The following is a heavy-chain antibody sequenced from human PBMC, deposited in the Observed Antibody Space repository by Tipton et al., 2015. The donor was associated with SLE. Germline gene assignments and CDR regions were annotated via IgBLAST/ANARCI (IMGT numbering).Heavy chain of an antibody. J-gene: IGHJ3*02. CDR1: GGSISSHY. V-gene: IGHV4-59*11. CDR2: IYYSGST. D-gene: IGHD6-19*01. Sequence: TLSLTCTVSGGSISSHYWSWIRQPPGKGLEWIGYIYYSGSTNYNPSLKSRVTISVDTSKNQFSLKLSSVTAADTAVYYCAARRSGAFDIWGQGTMVTVSS. CDR3: AARRSGAFDI.